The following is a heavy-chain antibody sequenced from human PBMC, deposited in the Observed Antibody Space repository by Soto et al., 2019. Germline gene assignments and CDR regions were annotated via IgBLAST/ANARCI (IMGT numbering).Heavy chain of an antibody. V-gene: IGHV1-69*13. D-gene: IGHD2-15*01. Sequence: SVKVSCKTSGGTFSSYAISWVRQAPGQGLEWMGGIVPIVDASTYAQKFQGRVTITADESTSTAYMELSSLRSDDTAIYYCVRVVAIPGYPDNWG. CDR2: IVPIVDAS. CDR1: GGTFSSYA. J-gene: IGHJ4*03. CDR3: VRVVAIPGYPDN.